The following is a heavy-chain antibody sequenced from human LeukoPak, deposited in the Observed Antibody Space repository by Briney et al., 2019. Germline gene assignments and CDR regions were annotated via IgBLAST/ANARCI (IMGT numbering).Heavy chain of an antibody. J-gene: IGHJ4*02. D-gene: IGHD2-2*01. CDR2: ISGSGGST. CDR1: GFTFSSYA. V-gene: IGHV3-23*01. Sequence: GGSLRLSCAASGFTFSSYAMSWVRQAPGKRLEWVSAISGSGGSTYYADSVKGRFTISRDNSKNTLYLQMNSLRAEDTAVYYCAKSVVPAFNFDYWGQGTLVTVSS. CDR3: AKSVVPAFNFDY.